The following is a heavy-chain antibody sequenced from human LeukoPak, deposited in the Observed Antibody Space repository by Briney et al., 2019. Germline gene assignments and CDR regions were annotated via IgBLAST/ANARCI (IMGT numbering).Heavy chain of an antibody. J-gene: IGHJ4*02. CDR2: IYSGGST. Sequence: GGSLRLSCAASGFTFSSYSMNWVRQAPGKGLEWVSVIYSGGSTYYADSVKGRFTISRDNSKNTLYLQMNSLRAEDTAVYYCATTYCGGDCYSKGYSYYFDYWGQGTLVTVSS. CDR1: GFTFSSYS. V-gene: IGHV3-66*01. CDR3: ATTYCGGDCYSKGYSYYFDY. D-gene: IGHD2-21*02.